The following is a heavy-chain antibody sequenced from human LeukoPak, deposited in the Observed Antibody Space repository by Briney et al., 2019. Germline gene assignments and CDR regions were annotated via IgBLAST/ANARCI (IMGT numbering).Heavy chain of an antibody. D-gene: IGHD3-3*01. CDR2: ISSSGSTI. CDR1: GFTFSDYY. CDR3: ARAPYDFWSGTYYFDY. Sequence: PGGSLRLSCAASGFTFSDYYMSWIRQAPGKGLEWVSYISSSGSTIYHADSVKGRFTISRDNAKNSLYLQMNSLRAEDTAVYYCARAPYDFWSGTYYFDYWGQGTLVTVSS. J-gene: IGHJ4*02. V-gene: IGHV3-11*01.